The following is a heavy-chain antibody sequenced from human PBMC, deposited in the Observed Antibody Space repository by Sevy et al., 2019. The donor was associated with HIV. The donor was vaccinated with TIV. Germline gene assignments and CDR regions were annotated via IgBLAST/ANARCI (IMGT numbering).Heavy chain of an antibody. D-gene: IGHD2-21*02. V-gene: IGHV3-21*01. CDR3: ARNRYCGGDCYSSPFDY. CDR1: GFTFSSYN. CDR2: ISSSSSYI. Sequence: GGSLRLSCAASGFTFSSYNMNWVRQAPGKGLEWVSSISSSSSYIYYADSVKGGFTISRDNAKNSLYLQMNRERAEDTAVYYCARNRYCGGDCYSSPFDYWGQGTLVTLSS. J-gene: IGHJ4*02.